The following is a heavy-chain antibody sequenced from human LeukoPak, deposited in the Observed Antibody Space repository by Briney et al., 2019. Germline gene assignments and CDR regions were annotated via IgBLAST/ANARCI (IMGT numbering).Heavy chain of an antibody. J-gene: IGHJ6*03. D-gene: IGHD4-23*01. CDR1: GGTFSSYA. CDR2: IIPIFGTA. V-gene: IGHV1-69*13. Sequence: ASVKVSCKASGGTFSSYAISWVRQAPGQGLERVGGIIPIFGTANYAQKFQGRVTITADESTSTAYMELSSLRSEDTAVYYCARDNYGGNREDEGSYYYYYMDVWGKGTTVTVSS. CDR3: ARDNYGGNREDEGSYYYYYMDV.